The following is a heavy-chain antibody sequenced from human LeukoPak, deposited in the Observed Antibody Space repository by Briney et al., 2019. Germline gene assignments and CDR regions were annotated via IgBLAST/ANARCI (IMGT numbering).Heavy chain of an antibody. D-gene: IGHD3-22*01. V-gene: IGHV3-48*04. CDR2: ISSTGATI. CDR1: GFTFSNYN. J-gene: IGHJ4*02. Sequence: GGSLRLSCAASGFTFSNYNMNWVRQAPGKGLEWVSYISSTGATIYYADSVKGRFTISRDNAKNSLYLHMNSLRAEDTAVYHCAMYYDSGGKNYWGQGTLVTVSS. CDR3: AMYYDSGGKNY.